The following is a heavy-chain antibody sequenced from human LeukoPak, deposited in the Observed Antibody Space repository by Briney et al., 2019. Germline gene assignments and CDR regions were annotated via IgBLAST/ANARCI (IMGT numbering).Heavy chain of an antibody. Sequence: PGGSLRLSCAASGFSFSGSAMSWVRQAPGKGLEWVSFISGNGGATHYAESVKGRLTISRDNSKNMVFLQMNGLRVEDTAVYYCAKAPTVAPEYFQHWGQGTLVTVSS. CDR1: GFSFSGSA. J-gene: IGHJ1*01. V-gene: IGHV3-23*01. D-gene: IGHD4-17*01. CDR2: ISGNGGAT. CDR3: AKAPTVAPEYFQH.